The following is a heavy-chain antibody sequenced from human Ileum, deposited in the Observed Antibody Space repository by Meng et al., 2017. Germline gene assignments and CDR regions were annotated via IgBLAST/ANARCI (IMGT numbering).Heavy chain of an antibody. D-gene: IGHD3-10*02. CDR2: VYHSGTT. CDR1: GGSIESNNC. Sequence: QVRRTQLGPGLVTRSETLSLTCAVSGGSIESNNCWTWLRQPPGQGLEWIGEVYHSGTTHYNPSLQSRVTISIDNSKNRFSLSLNSVTAADTAIYYCARADYVRYFDLWGRGTLVTVSS. CDR3: ARADYVRYFDL. V-gene: IGHV4-4*02. J-gene: IGHJ2*01.